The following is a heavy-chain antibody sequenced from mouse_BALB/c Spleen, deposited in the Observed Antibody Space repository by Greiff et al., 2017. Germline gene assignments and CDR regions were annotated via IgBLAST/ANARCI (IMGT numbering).Heavy chain of an antibody. Sequence: VQLQQSGPELVKPGASVRISCKASGYTFTSYYIHWVKQRPGQGLEWIGWIYPGNVNTKYNEKFKGKATLTADKSSSTAYMQLSSLTSEDSAVYFCARHYGYDGGSYAMDYWGQGTSVTVSS. CDR1: GYTFTSYY. V-gene: IGHV1S56*01. D-gene: IGHD2-2*01. CDR2: IYPGNVNT. CDR3: ARHYGYDGGSYAMDY. J-gene: IGHJ4*01.